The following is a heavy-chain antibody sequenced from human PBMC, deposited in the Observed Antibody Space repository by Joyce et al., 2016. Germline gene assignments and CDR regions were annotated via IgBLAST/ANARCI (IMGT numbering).Heavy chain of an antibody. CDR3: ARVGRTGYTCDY. V-gene: IGHV3-48*02. Sequence: EVQLVESGGGLVQPGGSLILSCAASGFSFNTYSINWVRQAPGKGLEWLAYISASSGTIYYADSVKGRFTISRDNAKNSVYLQMNSLRDEDTAVYYCARVGRTGYTCDYWGQGTLVTVSS. J-gene: IGHJ4*02. CDR1: GFSFNTYS. CDR2: ISASSGTI. D-gene: IGHD5-24*01.